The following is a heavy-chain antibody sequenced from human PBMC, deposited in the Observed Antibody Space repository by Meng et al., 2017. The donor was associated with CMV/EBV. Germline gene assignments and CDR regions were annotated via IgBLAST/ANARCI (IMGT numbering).Heavy chain of an antibody. D-gene: IGHD2-2*01. Sequence: GESLKISCKGFGYSFTSYWIGWVRQMPGKGLEWMGIIYPVDSENTYSTSFQGQVATSADKSISTTYLQCSSLKASDTAMYYCARQRRGPAIIDFDRWGRGTLVTVSS. CDR1: GYSFTSYW. V-gene: IGHV5-51*01. CDR3: ARQRRGPAIIDFDR. J-gene: IGHJ2*01. CDR2: IYPVDSEN.